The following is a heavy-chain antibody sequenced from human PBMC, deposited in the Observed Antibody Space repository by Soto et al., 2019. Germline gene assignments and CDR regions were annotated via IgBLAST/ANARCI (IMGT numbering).Heavy chain of an antibody. CDR1: GGSFSVYY. CDR2: INHSGST. J-gene: IGHJ4*02. V-gene: IGHV4-34*01. CDR3: ARGPDY. Sequence: SETLSLTCAVNGGSFSVYYWSWIRQPPGRGLEWVGEINHSGSTNYNPSLKSRVTMSVDTSKNQFSLKLSSVTAADTAVYYCARGPDYWGQGILVTVS.